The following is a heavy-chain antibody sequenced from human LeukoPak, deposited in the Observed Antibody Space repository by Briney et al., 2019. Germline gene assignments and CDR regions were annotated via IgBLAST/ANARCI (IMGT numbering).Heavy chain of an antibody. J-gene: IGHJ4*02. CDR3: ARGQGRLTTDY. D-gene: IGHD3-16*01. V-gene: IGHV4-34*01. CDR2: INHSGST. CDR1: GGSFSGYY. Sequence: PSKTLSLTCAVYGGSFSGYYWSWIRQPPGKGLEWIGEINHSGSTNYNPSLKSRVTISVDTSKNQFSLKLSSVTAADTAVYYCARGQGRLTTDYWGQGTLVTVSS.